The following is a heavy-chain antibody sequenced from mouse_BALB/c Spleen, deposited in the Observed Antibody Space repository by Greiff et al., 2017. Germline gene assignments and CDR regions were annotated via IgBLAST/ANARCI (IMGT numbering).Heavy chain of an antibody. J-gene: IGHJ4*01. CDR3: ARGGNYPHYAMDY. Sequence: VQLQQSGAELVKPGASVKLSCTASGFNIKDTYMHWVKQRPEQGLEWIGRIDPANGNTKYDPKFQGKATITADTSSNTAYLQISSLTSEDTAVYYCARGGNYPHYAMDYWGQGTSVTVSS. V-gene: IGHV14-3*02. CDR1: GFNIKDTY. D-gene: IGHD2-1*01. CDR2: IDPANGNT.